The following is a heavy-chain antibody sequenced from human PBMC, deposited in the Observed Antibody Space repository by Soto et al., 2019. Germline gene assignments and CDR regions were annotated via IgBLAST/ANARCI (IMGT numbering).Heavy chain of an antibody. V-gene: IGHV4-59*13. Sequence: QVQLQESGPGLVKPSETLSLTCTVSGGSIRDFYWSWVRQPPGKGLEWIGHVYYTGRANYNSSLKSRVTMSLATSKNQVSLKLTSVTAADTAVYYCARDTQYTGGDWYEDWFDSWGQGTRVTVSS. CDR2: VYYTGRA. CDR3: ARDTQYTGGDWYEDWFDS. J-gene: IGHJ5*01. CDR1: GGSIRDFY. D-gene: IGHD2-21*02.